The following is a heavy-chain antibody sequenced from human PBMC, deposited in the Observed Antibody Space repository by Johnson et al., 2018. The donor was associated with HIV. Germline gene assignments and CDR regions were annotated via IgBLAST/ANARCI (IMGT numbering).Heavy chain of an antibody. CDR1: GFTFSSYA. CDR3: ARPGPTVTDDGFDI. CDR2: ISYDGSNK. J-gene: IGHJ3*02. V-gene: IGHV3-30-3*01. Sequence: QVQLVESGGGLVQPGRSLRLSCAASGFTFSSYAMHWVRQAPGKGLEWVAVISYDGSNKYYADSVKGRFTISRDNSKNTLYLQMNSLRAEDTAVYYCARPGPTVTDDGFDIWGQGTMVTVSS. D-gene: IGHD4-17*01.